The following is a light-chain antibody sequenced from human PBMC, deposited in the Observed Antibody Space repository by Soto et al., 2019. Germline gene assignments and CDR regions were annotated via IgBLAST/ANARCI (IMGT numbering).Light chain of an antibody. Sequence: EFVLTQSPGTLSLSPGEGATLSCRASQSVSSSYLAWYQQKPGQAPRLLIYGASSRATGIPDRFSGSGSGTDFTLTISRLEPEDFAVYYCQQYGSSPPITFGQGTRLEIK. V-gene: IGKV3-20*01. CDR2: GAS. CDR3: QQYGSSPPIT. J-gene: IGKJ5*01. CDR1: QSVSSSY.